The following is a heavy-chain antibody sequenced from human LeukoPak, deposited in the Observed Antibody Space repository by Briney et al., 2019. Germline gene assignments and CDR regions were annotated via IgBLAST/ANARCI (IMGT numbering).Heavy chain of an antibody. Sequence: ASVKVSCKASGYTFTGYYMHWVRQAPGQGLEWMGWINPNSGGTNYAQKFQGRVTMTRDTSISTAYMELSRLRSNDTAVYYCARGVAGTYYYYMDVWGKGTTVTVSS. D-gene: IGHD6-19*01. CDR3: ARGVAGTYYYYMDV. CDR1: GYTFTGYY. V-gene: IGHV1-2*02. J-gene: IGHJ6*03. CDR2: INPNSGGT.